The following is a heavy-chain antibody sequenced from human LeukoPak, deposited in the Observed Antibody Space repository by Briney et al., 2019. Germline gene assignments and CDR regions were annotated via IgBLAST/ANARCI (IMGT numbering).Heavy chain of an antibody. CDR2: INGDGRNI. V-gene: IGHV3-74*01. CDR1: GFTFSSYW. CDR3: ARDYSSGQTFVDFWSGYSSFQH. Sequence: QPGGSLRLSCVASGFTFSSYWMHWVRQDPGKGLVWVSRINGDGRNINYADSVRGRFTISRDNAKNSLYLQMNSLRAEDTAVYYCARDYSSGQTFVDFWSGYSSFQHWGQGTLVTVSS. D-gene: IGHD3-3*01. J-gene: IGHJ1*01.